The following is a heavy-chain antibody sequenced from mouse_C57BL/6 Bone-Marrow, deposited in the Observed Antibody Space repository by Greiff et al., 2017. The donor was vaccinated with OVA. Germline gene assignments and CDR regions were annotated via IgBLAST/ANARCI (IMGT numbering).Heavy chain of an antibody. CDR1: GYTFTSYG. V-gene: IGHV1-81*01. J-gene: IGHJ3*01. Sequence: VQLQQSGAELARPGASVKLSCKASGYTFTSYGISWVKQRTGQGLEWIGEIYPRSGNTYYNEKFKGKATLTADKSSSTAYMELSSLTSEDSAVYFCARQRLLPSGFDYWGQGTLVTVSA. CDR2: IYPRSGNT. CDR3: ARQRLLPSGFDY. D-gene: IGHD2-10*01.